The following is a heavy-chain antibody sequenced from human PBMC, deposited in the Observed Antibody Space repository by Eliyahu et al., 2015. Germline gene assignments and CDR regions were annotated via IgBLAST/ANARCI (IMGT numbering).Heavy chain of an antibody. Sequence: QITLKESGPTLVKPTQTLTLTCTFSGFSLSXSGVGVGWIRQPPGKALEWLALIYWDDDKRYSPSLKSRLTITKDTSKNQVVLTMTNMDPVDTATYYCAHRHGGYSYGPRFDYWGQGTLVTVSS. CDR1: GFSLSXSGVG. D-gene: IGHD5-18*01. J-gene: IGHJ4*02. V-gene: IGHV2-5*02. CDR2: IYWDDDK. CDR3: AHRHGGYSYGPRFDY.